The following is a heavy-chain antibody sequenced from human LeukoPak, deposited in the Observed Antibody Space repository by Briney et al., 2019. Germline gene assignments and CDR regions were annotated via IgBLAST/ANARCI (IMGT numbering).Heavy chain of an antibody. D-gene: IGHD3-9*01. CDR1: GGSITSTSYY. CDR2: MYYGGST. J-gene: IGHJ4*02. Sequence: SETLSLTCTVSGGSITSTSYYWGWIRQPPGKGLEWIWSMYYGGSTYSNPSLKSRVTISVDTSKNQFSLNLSSVTASDTAVFYCASTHYDILTPSYYVDFWGQGTLVTVSS. V-gene: IGHV4-39*01. CDR3: ASTHYDILTPSYYVDF.